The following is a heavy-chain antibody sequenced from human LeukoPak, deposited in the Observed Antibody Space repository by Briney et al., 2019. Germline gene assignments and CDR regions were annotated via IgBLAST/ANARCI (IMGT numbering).Heavy chain of an antibody. V-gene: IGHV3-7*01. CDR2: IKEDGSEK. CDR3: ARGLLWFGELTDY. CDR1: GFTFSSHW. Sequence: PGGSLRLSCAASGFTFSSHWMSWVRQAPGKGLEWVANIKEDGSEKYYVDSVKGRFTISRDNAKNSLYLQMNSLRAEDTAVYYCARGLLWFGELTDYWGQGTLVTVSS. J-gene: IGHJ4*02. D-gene: IGHD3-10*01.